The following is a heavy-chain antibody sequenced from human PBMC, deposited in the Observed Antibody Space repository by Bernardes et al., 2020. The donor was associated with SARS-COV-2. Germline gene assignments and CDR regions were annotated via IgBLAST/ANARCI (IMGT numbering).Heavy chain of an antibody. CDR1: GFAFSTYA. CDR3: ATLKGNSAMEFFDY. Sequence: GSLRLSCAASGFAFSTYAMTWVRQAPGEGLEWVSVITNNGGDTYYGDSLKGRFTVSRDNFKNTLYLQMNSLRAEDTGIYYCATLKGNSAMEFFDYWGQGTLVAVSS. V-gene: IGHV3-23*01. J-gene: IGHJ4*02. CDR2: ITNNGGDT. D-gene: IGHD5-18*01.